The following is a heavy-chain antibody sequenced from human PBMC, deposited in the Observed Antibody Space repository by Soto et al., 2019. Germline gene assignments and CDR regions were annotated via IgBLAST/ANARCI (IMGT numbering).Heavy chain of an antibody. V-gene: IGHV3-33*01. CDR1: GFTFSSYG. CDR3: AREAYYDFWSGYSHYYGMDV. D-gene: IGHD3-3*01. Sequence: GGSLRLSCAASGFTFSSYGMHWVRQAPGKGLEWVAVIWYDGSNKCYADSVKGRFTISRDNSKNTLYLQMNSLRAEDTAVYYCAREAYYDFWSGYSHYYGMDVWGQGTTVTVSS. J-gene: IGHJ6*02. CDR2: IWYDGSNK.